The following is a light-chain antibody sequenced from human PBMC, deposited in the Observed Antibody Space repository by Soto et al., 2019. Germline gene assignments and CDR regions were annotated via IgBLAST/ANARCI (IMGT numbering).Light chain of an antibody. CDR2: DVS. CDR1: SSDVGGYNY. J-gene: IGLJ2*01. CDR3: SSYTSSSTRV. Sequence: QSALTQPASVSGSPGQSITISCTGTSSDVGGYNYVSWYQQHPGKAPKLMIYDVSNLPSGVSNRFSGSKSGNTASLTISGLQAEDEADYSCSSYTSSSTRVFGGGTKLTV. V-gene: IGLV2-14*01.